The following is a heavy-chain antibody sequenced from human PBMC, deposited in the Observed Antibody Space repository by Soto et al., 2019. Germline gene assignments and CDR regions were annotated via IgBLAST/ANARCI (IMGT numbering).Heavy chain of an antibody. J-gene: IGHJ5*02. CDR3: ARADGREFDYDDVWGTRGDWFDP. D-gene: IGHD3-16*01. Sequence: QVQLQESGPGLVKPAETLSLTCSVSGASVTSGLYYWTWIRQTPGRGLEWMGFIYDGGGSNYSPSLRGRVTMSVDSSKNQFSLNLTSVTAADTAVYYCARADGREFDYDDVWGTRGDWFDPWGQGTLVTVSS. CDR2: IYDGGGS. CDR1: GASVTSGLYY. V-gene: IGHV4-61*01.